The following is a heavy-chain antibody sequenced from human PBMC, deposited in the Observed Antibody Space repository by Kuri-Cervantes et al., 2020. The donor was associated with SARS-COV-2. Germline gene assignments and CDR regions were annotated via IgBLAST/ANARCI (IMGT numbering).Heavy chain of an antibody. CDR3: ARNSRSSGSEFDY. J-gene: IGHJ4*02. CDR1: GFTFSSYS. D-gene: IGHD3-10*01. Sequence: GGSLRLSCAASGFTFSSYSMNWVRQAPGKGLEWVSYISSSSSTIYYADSVKGRFTISRDNAKNSLYLQMNSLRVEDTAVYYCARNSRSSGSEFDYWGQGTLVTVSS. CDR2: ISSSSSTI. V-gene: IGHV3-48*01.